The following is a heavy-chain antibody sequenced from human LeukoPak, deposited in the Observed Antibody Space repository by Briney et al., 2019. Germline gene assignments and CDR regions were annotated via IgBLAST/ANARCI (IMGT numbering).Heavy chain of an antibody. J-gene: IGHJ4*02. CDR3: AKDQTVAGFYFDY. Sequence: GGSLRLSCAASGFTFSSYAMSWVRQAPGKGLEWVSAISGSGGSTYYADYVKGRFTISRDNSKNTLYLQMNSLRAEDTAVYYCAKDQTVAGFYFDYWGQGTLVTVSS. D-gene: IGHD6-19*01. V-gene: IGHV3-23*01. CDR2: ISGSGGST. CDR1: GFTFSSYA.